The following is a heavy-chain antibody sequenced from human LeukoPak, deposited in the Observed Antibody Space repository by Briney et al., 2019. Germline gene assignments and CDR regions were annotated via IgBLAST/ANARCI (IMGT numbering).Heavy chain of an antibody. J-gene: IGHJ4*02. CDR1: GGTFSSYA. CDR2: IIPIFGTA. Sequence: SVKVSCKASGGTFSSYAISWVRQAPGQGLGWMGGIIPIFGTANYAQKFQGRVTITADESTSTAYMELSSLRSEDTAVYCCARALTMTYQSFDYWGEGTLVTVSS. V-gene: IGHV1-69*13. D-gene: IGHD3-22*01. CDR3: ARALTMTYQSFDY.